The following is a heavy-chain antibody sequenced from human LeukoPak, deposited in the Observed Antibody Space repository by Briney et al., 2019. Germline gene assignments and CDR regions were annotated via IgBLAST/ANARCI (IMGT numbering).Heavy chain of an antibody. CDR2: IYYSGST. Sequence: SETLSLTCTVSGGSISTYYWSWIRQPPGKGLEWIGYIYYSGSTNYNPSLRSRVTILVDTSKNQSSLELNSMTAADTAVYYCARGHGSGSYSLPGMNVWGKGTTVTVPS. J-gene: IGHJ6*04. D-gene: IGHD3-10*01. CDR3: ARGHGSGSYSLPGMNV. CDR1: GGSISTYY. V-gene: IGHV4-59*01.